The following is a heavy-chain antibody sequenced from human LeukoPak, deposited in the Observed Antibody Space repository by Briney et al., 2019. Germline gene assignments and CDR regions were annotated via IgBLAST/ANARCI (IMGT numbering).Heavy chain of an antibody. CDR2: ISGSGGST. D-gene: IGHD3-10*01. CDR1: GFTFSNYW. V-gene: IGHV3-23*01. Sequence: GGSLRLSCAASGFTFSNYWINWVRQAPGKGLEWVSAISGSGGSTYYADSVKGRFTISRDNSKNTLYLQMNSLRVEDTAVYYCARDREGSSSWDYWGQGTLVTVSS. CDR3: ARDREGSSSWDY. J-gene: IGHJ4*02.